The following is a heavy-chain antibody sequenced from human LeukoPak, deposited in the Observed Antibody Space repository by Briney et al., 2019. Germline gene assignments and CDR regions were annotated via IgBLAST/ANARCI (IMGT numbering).Heavy chain of an antibody. J-gene: IGHJ6*02. Sequence: ASVKVSCKASGGTFSSYAISWVRQAPGQGLEWMGRIIPILGIANYAQKFQGRVTITADKSTSTAYMELSSLRSEDTAVYYCARYRVIVDYYYYYGMDVWGQGTTVTVSS. D-gene: IGHD3-22*01. V-gene: IGHV1-69*04. CDR3: ARYRVIVDYYYYYGMDV. CDR1: GGTFSSYA. CDR2: IIPILGIA.